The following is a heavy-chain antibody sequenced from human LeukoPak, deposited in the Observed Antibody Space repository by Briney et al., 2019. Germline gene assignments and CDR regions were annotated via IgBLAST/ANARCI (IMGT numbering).Heavy chain of an antibody. Sequence: ASETLSLTCTVSGGSVSSGSYYWSWIRQPPGKELEWIGYIYYSGTTNCNPSLNSRVTISLDTSKNQFSLKLSSVTAADSAVYYCARLGRGYCSGGSCYGVAFDIWGQGTMVTVSS. CDR2: IYYSGTT. J-gene: IGHJ3*02. CDR1: GGSVSSGSYY. D-gene: IGHD2-15*01. V-gene: IGHV4-61*01. CDR3: ARLGRGYCSGGSCYGVAFDI.